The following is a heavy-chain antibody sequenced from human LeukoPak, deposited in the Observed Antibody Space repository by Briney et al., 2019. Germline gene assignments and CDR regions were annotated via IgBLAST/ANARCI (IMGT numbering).Heavy chain of an antibody. D-gene: IGHD3-16*01. Sequence: SETLSLTCTVSGGSISSGSYYWSWIRQPAGKGLGWIGRIYSSGSTNYNPSLKSRVTISLDTSKNQFSLKLSSVTAADTAVYYCARDAGGTKGAYYFDYWGQGTLVTVSS. CDR1: GGSISSGSYY. CDR2: IYSSGST. J-gene: IGHJ4*02. CDR3: ARDAGGTKGAYYFDY. V-gene: IGHV4-61*02.